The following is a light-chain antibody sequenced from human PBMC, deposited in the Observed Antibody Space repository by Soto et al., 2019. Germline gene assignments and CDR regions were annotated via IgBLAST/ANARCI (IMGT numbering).Light chain of an antibody. CDR2: DTS. CDR1: QSVGNF. V-gene: IGKV3-11*01. CDR3: QQYGNWPLA. Sequence: EIVLTQSPGTLSLSPGERASLSCRASQSVGNFLVWYQQKPGQAPSLLIYDTSNRATGIPARFSGSGSGTDFTLTISSLEPEDFAIYYCQQYGNWPLAFGGGTKVAIK. J-gene: IGKJ4*01.